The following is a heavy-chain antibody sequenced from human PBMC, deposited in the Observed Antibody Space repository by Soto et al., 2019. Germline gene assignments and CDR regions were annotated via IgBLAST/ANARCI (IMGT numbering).Heavy chain of an antibody. J-gene: IGHJ4*02. CDR1: GFTFSSHW. Sequence: GGSLRLSCAASGFTFSSHWMSWVRQAPGKGLEWVANIKVDGSEKYYVDSVRGRFSISRDNAKDSLYLQMNSLRAEDTAVYYCTRDSYDSSGYYYDFFDYWGQGTLVTVSS. CDR2: IKVDGSEK. V-gene: IGHV3-7*01. D-gene: IGHD3-22*01. CDR3: TRDSYDSSGYYYDFFDY.